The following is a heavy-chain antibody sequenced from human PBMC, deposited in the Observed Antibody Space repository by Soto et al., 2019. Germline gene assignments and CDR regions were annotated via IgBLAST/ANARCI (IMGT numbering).Heavy chain of an antibody. V-gene: IGHV3-66*04. CDR3: ARQGYYFGGVEFDY. CDR2: IYSGGST. D-gene: IGHD1-1*01. CDR1: GVTVSSNY. J-gene: IGHJ4*02. Sequence: GGSLRLSCAASGVTVSSNYMSWVRQAPGKGLEWVSVIYSGGSTYYADSVKGRFTISRDNSKNTLYLQMNSLRAEDTAVYYCARQGYYFGGVEFDYWGQGTLVTVSS.